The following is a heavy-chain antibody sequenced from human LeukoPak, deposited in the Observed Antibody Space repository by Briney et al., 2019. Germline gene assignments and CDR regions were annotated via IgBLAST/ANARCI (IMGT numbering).Heavy chain of an antibody. CDR2: TYYRSKWYN. CDR1: GDSVSSNSAA. Sequence: SQTLSLTCAISGDSVSSNSAAWNWIRQSPSRGLEWLGRTYYRSKWYNDYAVSVKSRITINPDTSKNQFSLQLNSVTPEVTAVYYCARARSGGYYYDSSGYRYYYYYGMDVWGQGTTVTVSS. D-gene: IGHD3-22*01. J-gene: IGHJ6*02. V-gene: IGHV6-1*01. CDR3: ARARSGGYYYDSSGYRYYYYYGMDV.